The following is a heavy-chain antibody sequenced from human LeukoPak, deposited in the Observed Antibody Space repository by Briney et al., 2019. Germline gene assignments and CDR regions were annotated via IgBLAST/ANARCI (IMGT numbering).Heavy chain of an antibody. CDR3: ASQVLYDCGGDCYYRWFDP. CDR1: GGSISSGSYY. Sequence: SQTLSLTCTVSGGSISSGSYYWNWIRQPAGEGLEWIGCISTGGSTNYNPSLKSRVTISVDRSKNQFSLKLTSVTAADTAVYYWASQVLYDCGGDCYYRWFDPWGQGTLVTVSS. CDR2: ISTGGST. J-gene: IGHJ5*02. D-gene: IGHD2-21*02. V-gene: IGHV4-61*02.